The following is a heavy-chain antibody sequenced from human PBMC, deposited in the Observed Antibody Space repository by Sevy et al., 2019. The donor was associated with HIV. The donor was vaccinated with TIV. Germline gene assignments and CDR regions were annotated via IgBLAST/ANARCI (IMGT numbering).Heavy chain of an antibody. CDR2: INSSGGST. J-gene: IGHJ6*03. V-gene: IGHV3-23*01. CDR3: AKNPVEWLGYNYYYMDV. Sequence: GSLRLSCAASGFTFSSYAMSWVRQAPGKGLEWVSGINSSGGSTYYAASVKGRFTISRDNSKNTLYLQMSSLRPEDTAVYFCAKNPVEWLGYNYYYMDVWGKGATVTVSS. CDR1: GFTFSSYA. D-gene: IGHD3-3*01.